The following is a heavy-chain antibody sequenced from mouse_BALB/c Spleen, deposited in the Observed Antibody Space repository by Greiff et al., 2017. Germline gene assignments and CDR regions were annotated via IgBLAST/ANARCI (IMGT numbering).Heavy chain of an antibody. CDR3: ARRGITTVVEETWFAY. J-gene: IGHJ3*01. V-gene: IGHV5-9-4*01. D-gene: IGHD1-1*01. CDR1: GFTFSSYA. Sequence: EVMLVESGGGLVKPGGSLKLSCAASGFTFSSYAMSWVRQSPEKRLEWVAEISSGGSYTYYPDTVTGRFTISRDNAKNTLYLEMSSLRSEDTAMYYCARRGITTVVEETWFAYWGQGTLVTV. CDR2: ISSGGSYT.